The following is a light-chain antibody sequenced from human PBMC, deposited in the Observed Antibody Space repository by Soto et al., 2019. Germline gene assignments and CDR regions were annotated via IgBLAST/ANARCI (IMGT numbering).Light chain of an antibody. Sequence: ILMTQSPGTLSLSPGERATLSCRASQSVSSNYIAWYQQNPGQAPRLLIYGASTRATGIPDRFSGSGSGTDFTLTISRLEPEDFAVYFCQQYGRSPPFAFGQGT. J-gene: IGKJ2*01. CDR2: GAS. V-gene: IGKV3-20*01. CDR1: QSVSSNY. CDR3: QQYGRSPPFA.